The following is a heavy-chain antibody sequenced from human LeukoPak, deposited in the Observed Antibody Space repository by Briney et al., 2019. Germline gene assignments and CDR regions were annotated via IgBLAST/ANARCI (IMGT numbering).Heavy chain of an antibody. CDR3: ARDYQYYDFWSGYYAGY. D-gene: IGHD3-3*01. CDR2: IWYDGSNK. J-gene: IGHJ4*02. CDR1: GFTFSSYG. V-gene: IGHV3-33*01. Sequence: PGRSLRLSCAASGFTFSSYGMHWVRQAPGKGLEWVAVIWYDGSNKYYADSVKGRFTISRDNSKNTLYLQMNSLRAEDTAVYYCARDYQYYDFWSGYYAGYWGQGTLVTVSS.